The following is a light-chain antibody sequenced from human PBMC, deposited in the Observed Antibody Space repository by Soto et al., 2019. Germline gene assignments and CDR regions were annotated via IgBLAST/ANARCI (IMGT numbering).Light chain of an antibody. CDR3: QQYHSDPIT. V-gene: IGKV1-5*03. J-gene: IGKJ5*01. CDR1: QSISSW. Sequence: DIQMTQSPSTLSASVGDRVTITCRASQSISSWLAWYQQKPGQPPTLLIYWASTRGSGVPDRFSGSGSGTDFTLTISSLQAEDVAVYYCQQYHSDPITFGQGTRLEIK. CDR2: WAS.